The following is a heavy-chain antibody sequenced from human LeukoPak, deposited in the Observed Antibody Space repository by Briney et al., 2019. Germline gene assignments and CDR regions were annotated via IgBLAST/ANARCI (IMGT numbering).Heavy chain of an antibody. D-gene: IGHD2-15*01. CDR1: GGSISSYY. V-gene: IGHV4-59*12. J-gene: IGHJ5*02. CDR2: IYYSGST. CDR3: ARLTVVAARGVWFDP. Sequence: PSETLSLTCTVSGGSISSYYWSWIRQPPGKGLEWIGYIYYSGSTNYNPSLKSRVTISVDTSKNQFSLKLSSVTAADTAVYYCARLTVVAARGVWFDPWGQGTLVTVSS.